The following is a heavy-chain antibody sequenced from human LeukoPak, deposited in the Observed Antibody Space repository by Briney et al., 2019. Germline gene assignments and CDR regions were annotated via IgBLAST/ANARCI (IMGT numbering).Heavy chain of an antibody. CDR1: GFTFSSYE. CDR3: VRLGGPIGQNFHH. Sequence: GGSLRLSCAASGFTFSSYEMNWVRQAPGKGLEWVSYISSSGDGVYYADSVKGRFTISRDNAKNSLYLQMNSLRAEDTSVYYCVRLGGPIGQNFHHWGQGTLVTVSS. V-gene: IGHV3-48*03. J-gene: IGHJ1*01. CDR2: ISSSGDGV. D-gene: IGHD3-10*01.